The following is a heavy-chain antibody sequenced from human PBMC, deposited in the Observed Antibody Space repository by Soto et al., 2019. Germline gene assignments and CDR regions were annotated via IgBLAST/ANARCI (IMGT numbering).Heavy chain of an antibody. Sequence: QMPLVQSGPEVKKPGTSVKVSCKASGFTFTSSAVQWVRQARGQRLEWIGWIVVGSGNTNYAQKFQERVTITRDMSTSTAYMELSSLRSEDTAVYYCAAAGSSGPYYYGMDVWGQGTTVTVSS. D-gene: IGHD3-22*01. J-gene: IGHJ6*02. CDR3: AAAGSSGPYYYGMDV. V-gene: IGHV1-58*01. CDR1: GFTFTSSA. CDR2: IVVGSGNT.